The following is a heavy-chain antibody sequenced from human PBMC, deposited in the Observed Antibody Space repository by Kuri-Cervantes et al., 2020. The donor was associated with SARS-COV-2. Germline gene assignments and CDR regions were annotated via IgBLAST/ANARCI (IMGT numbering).Heavy chain of an antibody. J-gene: IGHJ4*02. Sequence: GESLKISCAASGFTFSSYGMHWVRQAPGKGLEWVAVIWYDGSNKYYANSVKGRFTISRDNSKNTQHLQMNSLRAEDTAVYYCARVRYIVGATETYYFDYWGQGTLVTVSS. D-gene: IGHD1-26*01. CDR1: GFTFSSYG. V-gene: IGHV3-33*01. CDR3: ARVRYIVGATETYYFDY. CDR2: IWYDGSNK.